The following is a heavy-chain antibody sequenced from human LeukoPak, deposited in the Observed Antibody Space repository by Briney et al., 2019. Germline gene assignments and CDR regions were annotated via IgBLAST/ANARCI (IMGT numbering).Heavy chain of an antibody. Sequence: ASVKVSCKASGYTFTSYYMHWVRQAPGQGLEWMGIINPSGGSTSYAQKLQGRVTMTRDMSTSTVYMELSSLRSEDTAVYYCARDADSRLGFDPWGQGTLVTVSS. CDR1: GYTFTSYY. CDR2: INPSGGST. CDR3: ARDADSRLGFDP. V-gene: IGHV1-46*01. D-gene: IGHD3-16*01. J-gene: IGHJ5*02.